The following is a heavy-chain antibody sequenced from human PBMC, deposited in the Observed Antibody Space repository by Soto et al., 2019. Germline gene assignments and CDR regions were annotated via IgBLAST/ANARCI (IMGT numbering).Heavy chain of an antibody. CDR3: VLTRGWDDPFDI. Sequence: QVQVVQSGAEVKKPAASVKVSCKASGYTFTSYAMHWVRQAPGQRLEWMGWINAGNGNTKYSQKFQGRVTITRDTSASSAYMELSSLRSEDTAVYYCVLTRGWDDPFDIWGQGAMVTVSS. V-gene: IGHV1-3*01. CDR1: GYTFTSYA. J-gene: IGHJ3*02. D-gene: IGHD2-8*01. CDR2: INAGNGNT.